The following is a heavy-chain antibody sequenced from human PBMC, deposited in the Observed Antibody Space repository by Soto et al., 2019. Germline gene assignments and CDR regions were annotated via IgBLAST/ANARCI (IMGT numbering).Heavy chain of an antibody. Sequence: SETLSLTCTVSGGSIRSYYWSWIRQPPGKGLEWIGYIYDSGSTNYNPSLKSRVTISVDTSKNQFSLKLSSVTAADTAVYYCARGLKASSGYHYYFDYWGQGTLVTVSS. CDR3: ARGLKASSGYHYYFDY. D-gene: IGHD3-22*01. J-gene: IGHJ4*02. V-gene: IGHV4-59*01. CDR2: IYDSGST. CDR1: GGSIRSYY.